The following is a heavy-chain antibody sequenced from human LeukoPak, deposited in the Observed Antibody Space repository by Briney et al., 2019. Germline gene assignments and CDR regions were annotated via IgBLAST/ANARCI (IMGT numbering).Heavy chain of an antibody. CDR1: GGSISSYY. CDR2: IYYSGST. V-gene: IGHV4-59*01. J-gene: IGHJ3*02. D-gene: IGHD1-26*01. Sequence: SETLSLTCTDSGGSISSYYWSWIRQPPGKGLEWIGYIYYSGSTNYNPSLKSRVTISVDTSKNQFSLKLSSVTAADTAVYYCARRSGSRKGDAFDIWGQGTMVTVSS. CDR3: ARRSGSRKGDAFDI.